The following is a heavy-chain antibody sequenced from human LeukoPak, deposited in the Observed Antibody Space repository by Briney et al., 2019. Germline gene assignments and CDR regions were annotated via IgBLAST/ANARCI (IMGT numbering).Heavy chain of an antibody. CDR3: ARGRNRNSSGLTGWYFDL. V-gene: IGHV4-59*01. Sequence: KPSETLSLTCTVSGGSTSSYYWSWIRQPPGKGLEWIGYIYYSGSTNYNPSLKSRVTISVDTSKNQFSLKLSSVTAADTAVYYCARGRNRNSSGLTGWYFDLWGRGTLVTVSS. J-gene: IGHJ2*01. CDR2: IYYSGST. CDR1: GGSTSSYY. D-gene: IGHD1-14*01.